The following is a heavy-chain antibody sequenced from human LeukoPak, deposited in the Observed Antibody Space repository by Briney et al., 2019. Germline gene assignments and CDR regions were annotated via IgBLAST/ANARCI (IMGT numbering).Heavy chain of an antibody. D-gene: IGHD3-3*01. CDR1: GYTFTGFY. CDR2: INPNSGGT. J-gene: IGHJ4*02. Sequence: ASVKVSCKASGYTFTGFYMHWVRQAPGQGLEWMGWINPNSGGTNYAQKFQGRVTMTRDTSISTAYMELSRLRSDDTAVYYCARAPLLGDFWSGYSSPYYFDYWGQGTLVTVSS. V-gene: IGHV1-2*02. CDR3: ARAPLLGDFWSGYSSPYYFDY.